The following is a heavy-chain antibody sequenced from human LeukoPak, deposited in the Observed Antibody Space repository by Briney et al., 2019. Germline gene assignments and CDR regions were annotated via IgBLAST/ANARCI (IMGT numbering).Heavy chain of an antibody. J-gene: IGHJ4*02. Sequence: GGSLRLSCVGALGSHWMGWVRQAPGKGLEWVANIKEVGSQKYYLDSVTGRFTISRDNAKSSLFLQMNNLRVEDTAVYYCTRDQTWGQGTLVTVSS. V-gene: IGHV3-7*01. CDR1: LGSHW. CDR3: TRDQT. CDR2: IKEVGSQK.